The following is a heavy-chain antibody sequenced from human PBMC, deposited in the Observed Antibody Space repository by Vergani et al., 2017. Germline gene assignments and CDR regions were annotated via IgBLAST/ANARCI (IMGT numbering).Heavy chain of an antibody. V-gene: IGHV4-59*01. CDR3: TGGEAADYYYYGMDF. Sequence: QVQLQESGPGLVKPSETLSLTCTVSGGSISSYYWSWIRQPPGKGLEWIGYIYYSGSTNYNPSLKSRVTISVDTSKNQFSLQLSSVTAADTAVYYCTGGEAADYYYYGMDFWGQGTTVTVSS. J-gene: IGHJ6*02. CDR2: IYYSGST. CDR1: GGSISSYY. D-gene: IGHD2-15*01.